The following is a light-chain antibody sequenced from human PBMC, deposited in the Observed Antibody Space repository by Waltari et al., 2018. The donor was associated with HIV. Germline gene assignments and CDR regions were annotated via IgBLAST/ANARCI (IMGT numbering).Light chain of an antibody. CDR3: SSYMSTNRQ. V-gene: IGLV2-14*03. Sequence: QSALTQPASVSGPPGQSITISCTGASADLGGYVSWYQQYPGKAPKLLIFDVTKRPSGVSDRFSGSKSANTASLTISGLQAEDEADYFCSSYMSTNRQFGGGTRLTVL. J-gene: IGLJ2*01. CDR2: DVT. CDR1: SADLGGY.